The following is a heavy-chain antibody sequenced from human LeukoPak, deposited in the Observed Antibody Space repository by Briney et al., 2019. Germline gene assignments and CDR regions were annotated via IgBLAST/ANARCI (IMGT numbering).Heavy chain of an antibody. V-gene: IGHV3-30*18. Sequence: PGGSLRLSCAASGFTFSSYGMHWVRQAPGKGLEWVAVISYDGSNKYYADSVKGRFTISRDNSKNTLYLQMNSLRAEDTAVYYCAKYYDILTGYLPPYYFDYWGQGTLVTVSS. CDR2: ISYDGSNK. CDR3: AKYYDILTGYLPPYYFDY. D-gene: IGHD3-9*01. J-gene: IGHJ4*02. CDR1: GFTFSSYG.